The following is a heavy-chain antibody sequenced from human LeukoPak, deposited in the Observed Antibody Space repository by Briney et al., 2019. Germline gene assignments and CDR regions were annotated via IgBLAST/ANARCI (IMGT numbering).Heavy chain of an antibody. CDR3: ARVVAGYCSSATCHRYTMDV. V-gene: IGHV4-59*08. CDR2: IYYSGSA. D-gene: IGHD2-2*03. CDR1: GDSFRSYY. Sequence: SETLSLTCTVSGDSFRSYYWSWIRQPPGKGLEWIGYIYYSGSAYYSPSLKSRLTISVDTSKNQFSLKLSSVTAADTAVYYCARVVAGYCSSATCHRYTMDVWGQGTTVTVSS. J-gene: IGHJ6*02.